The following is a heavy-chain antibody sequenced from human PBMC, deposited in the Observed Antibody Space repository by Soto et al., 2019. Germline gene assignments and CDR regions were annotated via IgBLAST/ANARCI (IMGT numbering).Heavy chain of an antibody. CDR2: ISGSGGST. V-gene: IGHV3-23*01. D-gene: IGHD2-15*01. J-gene: IGHJ4*02. CDR1: GFTFSSYA. Sequence: EVQLLEAGGGLVQPGGSLRLSCAASGFTFSSYAMSWVRQAPGNGLEGVSAISGSGGSTYYPDSVKGRFTISRDNSKNTLYLQMSSLRAEDTAVYYCAKDVPSNCSDGSCFEYWGQGTLVTVSS. CDR3: AKDVPSNCSDGSCFEY.